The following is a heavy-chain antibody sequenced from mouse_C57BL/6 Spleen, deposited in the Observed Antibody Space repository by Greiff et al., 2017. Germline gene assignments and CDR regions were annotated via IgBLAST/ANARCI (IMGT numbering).Heavy chain of an antibody. V-gene: IGHV5-4*03. CDR3: ARYRHYSNILFAY. D-gene: IGHD2-5*01. CDR2: ISDGGSYT. CDR1: GFTFSSYA. J-gene: IGHJ3*01. Sequence: VMLVESGGGLVKPGGSLKLSCAASGFTFSSYAMSWVRQTPEKGLEWVATISDGGSYTYYADNVKGRFTISRDNAKNNLYLQMRHLKSEDTAMYYCARYRHYSNILFAYWGQGTLVTVSA.